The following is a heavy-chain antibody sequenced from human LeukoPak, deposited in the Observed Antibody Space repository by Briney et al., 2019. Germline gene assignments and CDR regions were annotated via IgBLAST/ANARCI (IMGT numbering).Heavy chain of an antibody. CDR1: GLTFSSYG. V-gene: IGHV3-30*02. Sequence: GGSLRLSCAASGLTFSSYGMHWVRQAPGKGLEGVAFIRYDGSNKYYADSVKGRFTISRDNSKTPLYLQMNSLRAEDTAVYYCAKVVHSGSPSFDYWGQGTLVTVSS. CDR2: IRYDGSNK. CDR3: AKVVHSGSPSFDY. D-gene: IGHD1-26*01. J-gene: IGHJ4*02.